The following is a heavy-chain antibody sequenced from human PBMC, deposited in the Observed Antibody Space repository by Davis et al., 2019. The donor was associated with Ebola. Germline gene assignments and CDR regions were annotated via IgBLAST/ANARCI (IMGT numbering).Heavy chain of an antibody. D-gene: IGHD6-19*01. CDR1: GFTVRSNY. CDR2: IYSGGST. CDR3: ARPYGPYSSGWTVAFDI. J-gene: IGHJ3*02. Sequence: LSLTCAASGFTVRSNYMSWVRQAPGKGLEWVSVIYSGGSTYYADSVKGRFTISRDNAKNSLYLQMNSLRAEDTAVYYCARPYGPYSSGWTVAFDIWGQGTMVTVSS. V-gene: IGHV3-53*01.